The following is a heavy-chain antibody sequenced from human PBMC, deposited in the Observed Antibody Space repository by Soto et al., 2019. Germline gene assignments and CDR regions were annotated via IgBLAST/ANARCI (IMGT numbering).Heavy chain of an antibody. V-gene: IGHV3-23*01. D-gene: IGHD7-27*01. Sequence: PGGSLRLSCAASGFTFSIFAMSWVRQSPGKGLGWVSTISGSGGSTYYADAVKGRFTISRDNSMGTLYLQMKSLRVEDTAIYYCAKEVSLGSTVDLGYWGQGALVTVSS. CDR3: AKEVSLGSTVDLGY. J-gene: IGHJ4*02. CDR2: ISGSGGST. CDR1: GFTFSIFA.